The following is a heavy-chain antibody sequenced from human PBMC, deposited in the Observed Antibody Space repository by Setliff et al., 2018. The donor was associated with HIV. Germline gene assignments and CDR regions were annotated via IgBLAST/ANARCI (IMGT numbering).Heavy chain of an antibody. CDR2: MNPDSGNT. J-gene: IGHJ6*03. Sequence: GASVKVSCKASGYTFINYDIYWVRQTTGQGLEWMGWMNPDSGNTGYAQKFQGRVTMTEDTSTDTAYMELSSLRSEDTAVYYCARNPQPTGTPDYYYYYYMDVWGKGTTVTVSS. D-gene: IGHD1-1*01. V-gene: IGHV1-8*02. CDR1: GYTFINYD. CDR3: ARNPQPTGTPDYYYYYYMDV.